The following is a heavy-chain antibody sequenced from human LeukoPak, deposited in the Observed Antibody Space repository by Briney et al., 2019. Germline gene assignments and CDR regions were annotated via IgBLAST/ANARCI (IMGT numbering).Heavy chain of an antibody. Sequence: GGSLRLSCAASGFTFSSYAMHWVRQAPGKGLEWVSYISSGGTTMYYADSVKGRFTISRDNAKNSLYLQMNSLRVEDTAIYYCAREVAVTGTPSLDNWGQGTLVTVSS. CDR1: GFTFSSYA. CDR3: AREVAVTGTPSLDN. CDR2: ISSGGTTM. V-gene: IGHV3-48*03. J-gene: IGHJ4*02. D-gene: IGHD6-19*01.